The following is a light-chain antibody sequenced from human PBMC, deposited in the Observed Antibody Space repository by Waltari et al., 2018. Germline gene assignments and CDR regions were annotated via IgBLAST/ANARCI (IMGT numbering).Light chain of an antibody. CDR2: DAS. J-gene: IGKJ1*01. CDR3: QQCNNSPPT. V-gene: IGKV3-11*01. CDR1: QSVSSQ. Sequence: VLTQSPATLSLSPGEGATLSCRASQSVSSQLVWYQQKRGQAPRLLIYDASNRATDIPARFSGSGSGTDFTLTISSLEPEDFAVYYCQQCNNSPPTFGQGTKVEIK.